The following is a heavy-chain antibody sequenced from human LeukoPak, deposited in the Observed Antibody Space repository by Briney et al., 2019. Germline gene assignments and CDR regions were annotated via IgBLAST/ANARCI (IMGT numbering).Heavy chain of an antibody. D-gene: IGHD4-17*01. CDR1: GGSISNYY. Sequence: SETLSLTCTVAGGSISNYYWSWIRQSAGKGLEWIGRIYSSGFTNHNPSLKSRVTMSVDTSKNQFSLKLSSVTAAGTAVYYCARIGTTTPYWGQGTLVTVSS. CDR2: IYSSGFT. CDR3: ARIGTTTPY. V-gene: IGHV4-4*07. J-gene: IGHJ4*02.